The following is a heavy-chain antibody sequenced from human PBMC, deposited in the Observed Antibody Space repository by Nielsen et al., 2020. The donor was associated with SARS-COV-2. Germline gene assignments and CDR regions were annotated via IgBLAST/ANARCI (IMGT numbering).Heavy chain of an antibody. CDR1: GFTFDDYG. Sequence: GESLRLSCAASGFTFDDYGMSWVRQAPGKGLEWVSGINWNGGSTGYADSVKGRFTISRDNAKNSLYLQMNSLRAEDTALYHCARSYYYDSSGYLGSFDYWGQGTLVTVSS. V-gene: IGHV3-20*01. D-gene: IGHD3-22*01. CDR2: INWNGGST. J-gene: IGHJ4*02. CDR3: ARSYYYDSSGYLGSFDY.